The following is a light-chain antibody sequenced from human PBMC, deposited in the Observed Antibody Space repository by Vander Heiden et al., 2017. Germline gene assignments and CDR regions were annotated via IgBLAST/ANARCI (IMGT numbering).Light chain of an antibody. V-gene: IGKV3-15*01. CDR3: QQYDDWPGFT. CDR1: QSVRNN. Sequence: IVITQSPGTLSVSPGERATLSCRASQSVRNNLAWYQQRPGQAPRLLIYRASTRATGIPARFSGSGSGTEFTLSISSLQSEDFAVYYCQQYDDWPGFTFGPGTTVDIK. J-gene: IGKJ3*01. CDR2: RAS.